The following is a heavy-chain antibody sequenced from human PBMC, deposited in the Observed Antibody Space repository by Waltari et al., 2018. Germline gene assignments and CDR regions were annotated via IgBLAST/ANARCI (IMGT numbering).Heavy chain of an antibody. CDR3: ARGRATNDY. J-gene: IGHJ4*02. CDR1: GFTFSNYL. CDR2: IKQDGSEK. Sequence: EVQLVESGGGLVQPGGSLRLSCAASGFTFSNYLMTWVRQAPGKGVEWVANIKQDGSEKDYVDSVKGRFTISRDNAKNSLYLQMNSLRAEDTAVYYCARGRATNDYWGQGTLVTVSS. V-gene: IGHV3-7*01.